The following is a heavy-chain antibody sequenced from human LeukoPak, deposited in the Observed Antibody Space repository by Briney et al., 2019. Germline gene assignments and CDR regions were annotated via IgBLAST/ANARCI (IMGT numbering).Heavy chain of an antibody. J-gene: IGHJ4*02. D-gene: IGHD3-3*01. CDR3: AKGRGYDFWNGYYYFDY. Sequence: PGGSLRLSCAASGSTFSSDAMNWVRQAPGKGLEWVSAISGSGGGGGSTFYADSVKGRFTISRDNSKNTLYLQMNSLRAEDTAAYYCAKGRGYDFWNGYYYFDYWGQGTLVTVSS. V-gene: IGHV3-23*01. CDR2: ISGSGGGGGST. CDR1: GSTFSSDA.